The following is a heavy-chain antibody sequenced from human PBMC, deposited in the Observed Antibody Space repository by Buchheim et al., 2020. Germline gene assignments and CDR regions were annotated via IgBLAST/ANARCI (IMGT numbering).Heavy chain of an antibody. D-gene: IGHD5-24*01. CDR1: GFTFSSYA. J-gene: IGHJ2*01. Sequence: EVQLLESGGGLVQPGGSLRLSCAASGFTFSSYAMSWVRQAPGKGLEWVSAISGSGGSTYYADSVQGRFTISRDNSKNTLYLQMNSLRAEDTAVYYCAKMADGYNFIARAYWYFDLWGRGTL. V-gene: IGHV3-23*01. CDR3: AKMADGYNFIARAYWYFDL. CDR2: ISGSGGST.